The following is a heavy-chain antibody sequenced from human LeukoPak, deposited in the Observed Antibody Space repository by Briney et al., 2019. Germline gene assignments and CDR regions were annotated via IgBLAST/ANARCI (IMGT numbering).Heavy chain of an antibody. V-gene: IGHV3-49*04. CDR1: GFTFGDYA. D-gene: IGHD3-3*01. CDR3: TRLRFLEWLFPGY. Sequence: PGGSLRLSCTASGFTFGDYAMSWVRQAPGKGLEWVGFIRSKAYGGTTEYAASVKGRFTISRDDSKSIAYLQMNSLKTEDTAVYYCTRLRFLEWLFPGYWGQGTLVTVSS. J-gene: IGHJ4*02. CDR2: IRSKAYGGTT.